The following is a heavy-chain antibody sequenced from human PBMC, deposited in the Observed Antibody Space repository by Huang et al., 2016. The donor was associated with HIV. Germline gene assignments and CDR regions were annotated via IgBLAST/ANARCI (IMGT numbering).Heavy chain of an antibody. CDR1: GDSIGRHY. CDR2: VYYSGVP. CDR3: ARGGVLAAAVFDY. Sequence: QVQLQESGPGLVRPSETLSLICTVSGDSIGRHYWSWIRQPPGKGLEWIGSVYYSGVPYYSPSLKSRVTTSVDTSKNQFSLRLSSVASADTAVYYCARGGVLAAAVFDYWGQGALVTVSS. V-gene: IGHV4-59*11. D-gene: IGHD6-13*01. J-gene: IGHJ4*02.